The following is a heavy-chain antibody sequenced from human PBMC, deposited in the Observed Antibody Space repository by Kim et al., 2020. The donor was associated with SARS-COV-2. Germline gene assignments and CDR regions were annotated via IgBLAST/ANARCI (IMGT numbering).Heavy chain of an antibody. CDR2: ISGSGGST. CDR3: AKGGYMVNSGYDYAITRGMDV. J-gene: IGHJ6*02. Sequence: GGSLRLSCAASGFTFSSYAMSWVRQAPGKGLEWVSAISGSGGSTYYADSVKGRFTISRDNSKNTLYLQMNSLRAEDTAVYYCAKGGYMVNSGYDYAITRGMDVWGQGTTVTVSS. CDR1: GFTFSSYA. V-gene: IGHV3-23*01. D-gene: IGHD5-12*01.